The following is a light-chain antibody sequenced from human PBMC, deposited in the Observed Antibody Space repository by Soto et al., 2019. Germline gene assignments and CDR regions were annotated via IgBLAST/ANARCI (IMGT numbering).Light chain of an antibody. Sequence: QSALTQPASVSGSPGQSITISCTGTSSDIGSYDYVSWYQQHPGQAPKLMIYDGINRPSGVSNRFSGSKSGNTSSLTIAVLQAEDEADYYCSSLRPSNICVFGTGTQVTVL. CDR2: DGI. V-gene: IGLV2-14*03. J-gene: IGLJ1*01. CDR1: SSDIGSYDY. CDR3: SSLRPSNICV.